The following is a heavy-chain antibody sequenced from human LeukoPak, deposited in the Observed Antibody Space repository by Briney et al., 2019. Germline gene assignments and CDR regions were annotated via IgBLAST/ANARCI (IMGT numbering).Heavy chain of an antibody. D-gene: IGHD5-12*01. Sequence: SETLSLTCTVSGYSISSGYYWGWIRQPPGKGLEWIGSIYHTGNTYYNPSLKSRVTISVDTSKNQFSLKLSSVTAADTAFYLCARGSQDILDPNCFDPWGQGTLVTVSS. J-gene: IGHJ5*02. CDR2: IYHTGNT. CDR1: GYSISSGYY. V-gene: IGHV4-38-2*02. CDR3: ARGSQDILDPNCFDP.